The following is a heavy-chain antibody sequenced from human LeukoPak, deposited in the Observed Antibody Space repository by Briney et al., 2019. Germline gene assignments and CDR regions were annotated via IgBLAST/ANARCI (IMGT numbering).Heavy chain of an antibody. CDR2: ISWNSGSI. CDR1: GFTFDDYA. V-gene: IGHV3-9*01. CDR3: ARGNYLDY. J-gene: IGHJ4*02. Sequence: GGSLRLSCAASGFTFDDYAMHWVRQAPGKGLEWVSGISWNSGSIGYADSVKGRFTISRDNAKNSLYLQMNSLRAEDTAVYYCARGNYLDYWGQGSLVTVSS.